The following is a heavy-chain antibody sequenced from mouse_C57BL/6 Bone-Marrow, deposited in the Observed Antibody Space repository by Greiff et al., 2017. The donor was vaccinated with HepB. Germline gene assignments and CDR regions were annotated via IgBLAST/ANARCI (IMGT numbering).Heavy chain of an antibody. Sequence: EVQRVESGGGLVKPGGSLKLSCAASGFTFSSYAMSWVRQTPEKRLEWVATISDGGSYTYYPDNVKGRFTISRDNAKNNLYLQMSHLKSEDTAMYYCARVYDYDGFAYWGQGTLVTVSA. CDR2: ISDGGSYT. CDR3: ARVYDYDGFAY. V-gene: IGHV5-4*01. D-gene: IGHD2-4*01. J-gene: IGHJ3*01. CDR1: GFTFSSYA.